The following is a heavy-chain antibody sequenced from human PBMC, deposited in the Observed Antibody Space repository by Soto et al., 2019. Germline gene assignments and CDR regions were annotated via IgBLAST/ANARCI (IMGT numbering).Heavy chain of an antibody. V-gene: IGHV5-10-1*01. D-gene: IGHD3-3*01. J-gene: IGHJ6*02. CDR3: ARAYTIFGVVCYYYGMDV. CDR2: IDPSDSYT. Sequence: PGESLKISCKGSGYSFTSYWISWVRQMPGKGLEWMGRIDPSDSYTNYSPSFQGHVTISADKSISTAYLQWSSLKASDTAMYYCARAYTIFGVVCYYYGMDVWGQGTTVTVSS. CDR1: GYSFTSYW.